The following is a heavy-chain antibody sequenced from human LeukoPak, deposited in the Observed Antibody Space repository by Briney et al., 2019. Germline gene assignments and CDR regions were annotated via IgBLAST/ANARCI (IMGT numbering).Heavy chain of an antibody. V-gene: IGHV4-34*01. CDR1: GGSFSDYY. CDR2: INHSGST. CDR3: ARHGFAGAFQH. J-gene: IGHJ1*01. Sequence: PSETLSLTCAVYGGSFSDYYWTWIRQPPGKGLEWIGEINHSGSTNYNPSLKSRVTISVHTSKNQFSLKLSSVTAADTAVYYCARHGFAGAFQHWGQGTLVTVSS. D-gene: IGHD3-10*01.